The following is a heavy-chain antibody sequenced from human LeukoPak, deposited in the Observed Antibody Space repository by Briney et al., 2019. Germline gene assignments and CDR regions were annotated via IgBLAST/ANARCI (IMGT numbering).Heavy chain of an antibody. Sequence: GGSLRLSCAASGFTFSNAWMSWVRQAPGKGLEWVGRIKSKTDGGTTDYAAPVKGRFTISRDDSKNTLYLQMNSLKTEDTAVYYCTTDSPYFDWSTTLDYWGQGTLVTVFS. V-gene: IGHV3-15*01. J-gene: IGHJ4*02. CDR2: IKSKTDGGTT. CDR3: TTDSPYFDWSTTLDY. D-gene: IGHD3-9*01. CDR1: GFTFSNAW.